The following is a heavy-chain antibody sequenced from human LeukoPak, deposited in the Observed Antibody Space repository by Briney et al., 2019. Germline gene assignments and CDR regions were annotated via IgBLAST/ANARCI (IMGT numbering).Heavy chain of an antibody. Sequence: GGSLRLSCVVSGFTFSNYAMSWVRQAPGRGREGFSTISGSGGTTHYADSVKGRFTISRDNSKNTLYLQMNSLRAEDTAVYYCAMSRCSGGSCYSPDYWGQGTLVTVSS. D-gene: IGHD2-15*01. CDR3: AMSRCSGGSCYSPDY. CDR1: GFTFSNYA. J-gene: IGHJ4*02. CDR2: ISGSGGTT. V-gene: IGHV3-23*01.